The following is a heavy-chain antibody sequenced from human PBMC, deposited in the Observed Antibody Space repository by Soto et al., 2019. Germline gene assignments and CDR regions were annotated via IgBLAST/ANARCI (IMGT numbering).Heavy chain of an antibody. D-gene: IGHD3-16*01. CDR3: AREGGAY. V-gene: IGHV3-30-3*01. CDR1: GFTFSSYA. Sequence: QVQLVESGGGVVQPGRSLRLSCAASGFTFSSYAMHWVRRAPGKGLEWMAVMSYDGSNKYYADSVKGRFTISRDNSKNTLYLQMNSLRPEYTALYCCAREGGAYWGQGTLVIVSS. J-gene: IGHJ4*02. CDR2: MSYDGSNK.